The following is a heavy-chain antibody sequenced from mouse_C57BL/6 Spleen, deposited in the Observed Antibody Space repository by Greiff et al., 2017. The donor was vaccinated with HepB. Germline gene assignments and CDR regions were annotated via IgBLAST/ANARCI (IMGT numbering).Heavy chain of an antibody. J-gene: IGHJ2*01. D-gene: IGHD2-3*01. CDR1: GYTFTSYG. Sequence: QVQLKESGAELARPGASVKLSCKASGYTFTSYGISWVKQRTGQGLEWIGEIYPRSGNTYYNEKFKGKATLTADKSSSTAYMELRSLTSEDSAVYFCARPYDGYLDYWGQGTTLTVSS. CDR2: IYPRSGNT. V-gene: IGHV1-81*01. CDR3: ARPYDGYLDY.